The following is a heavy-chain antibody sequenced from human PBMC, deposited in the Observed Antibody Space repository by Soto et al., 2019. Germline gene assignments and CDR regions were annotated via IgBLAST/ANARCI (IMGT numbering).Heavy chain of an antibody. V-gene: IGHV4-59*01. D-gene: IGHD1-26*01. CDR2: IYYSGST. CDR1: GGSISSYY. Sequence: SETLSLTCTVSGGSISSYYWSWIRQPPGKGLEWIGYIYYSGSTNYNPSLKSRVTISVDTSKNQFSLKLSSVTAEDTAVYYCAGGSRSGSYAYAFDYWGQGTLVTV. CDR3: AGGSRSGSYAYAFDY. J-gene: IGHJ4*02.